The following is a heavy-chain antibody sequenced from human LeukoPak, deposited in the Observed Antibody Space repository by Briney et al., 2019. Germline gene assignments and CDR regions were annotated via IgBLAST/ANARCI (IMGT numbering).Heavy chain of an antibody. D-gene: IGHD3-9*01. J-gene: IGHJ4*02. V-gene: IGHV4-59*08. CDR3: ARHELRYFDWFFDY. CDR1: GGSISSYY. CDR2: IYYSGST. Sequence: SETLSLTCTVSGGSISSYYWSWIRQPPGKGLEWIGYIYYSGSTNYNPSLKSRVTISADTSKNQFSLKLSSVTAADTAVYYCARHELRYFDWFFDYWGQGTLVTVSS.